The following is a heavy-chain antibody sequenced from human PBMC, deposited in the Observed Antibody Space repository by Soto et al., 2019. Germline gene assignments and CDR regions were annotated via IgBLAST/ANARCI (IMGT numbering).Heavy chain of an antibody. Sequence: GESLKISCKGSGYSFTSYWVSWVRQMPGKGLEWMGRIDPSDSYTNYSPSFQGHVTISADKSISTAYLQWSSLKASDTAMYYCARGSFLEYSSPEGWFDPWGQGTLVTVSS. CDR2: IDPSDSYT. D-gene: IGHD6-6*01. CDR3: ARGSFLEYSSPEGWFDP. J-gene: IGHJ5*02. CDR1: GYSFTSYW. V-gene: IGHV5-10-1*01.